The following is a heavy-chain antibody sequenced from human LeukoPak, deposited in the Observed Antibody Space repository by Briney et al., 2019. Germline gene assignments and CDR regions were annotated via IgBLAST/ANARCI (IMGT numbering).Heavy chain of an antibody. D-gene: IGHD2-2*02. J-gene: IGHJ6*03. V-gene: IGHV4-61*02. CDR3: ARDAGQDIVVVPAAIRTYYYYYMDV. CDR2: IYTSGST. Sequence: SQTLSLTCTVSGGSISSGSYYWSWIRQPAGKGLGWIGRIYTSGSTNYNPSLKSRVTISVDTSKNQFSLKLSSVTAADTAVYYCARDAGQDIVVVPAAIRTYYYYYMDVWGKGTTVTVSS. CDR1: GGSISSGSYY.